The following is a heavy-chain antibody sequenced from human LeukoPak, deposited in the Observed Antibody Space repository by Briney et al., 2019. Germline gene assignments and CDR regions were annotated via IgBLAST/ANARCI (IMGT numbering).Heavy chain of an antibody. Sequence: GGSLRLSCSASGFIVSDYAMHWVRQAPGKGLEYVSGISANGGSTYHADSVKGRFTISRDTSKNTLYLQMSSLRAEDTAMYYCVKDLYKGDSASWYFFHYWGQGTLVTVSS. CDR2: ISANGGST. V-gene: IGHV3-64D*06. CDR1: GFIVSDYA. J-gene: IGHJ4*02. D-gene: IGHD6-13*01. CDR3: VKDLYKGDSASWYFFHY.